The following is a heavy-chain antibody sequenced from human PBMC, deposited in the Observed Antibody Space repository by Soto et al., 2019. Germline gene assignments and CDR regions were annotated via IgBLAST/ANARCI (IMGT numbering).Heavy chain of an antibody. CDR3: ARDPSLLPRYSSSWYPYYYGMDV. Sequence: GGSLRLSCAASGFTFSSYAMHWVRQAPGKGLEWVAVISYDGSNKYYADSVKGRFTISRDNSKNTLYLQMNSLRAEDTAVYYCARDPSLLPRYSSSWYPYYYGMDVWGQGTTVTVSS. CDR2: ISYDGSNK. J-gene: IGHJ6*02. CDR1: GFTFSSYA. D-gene: IGHD6-13*01. V-gene: IGHV3-30-3*01.